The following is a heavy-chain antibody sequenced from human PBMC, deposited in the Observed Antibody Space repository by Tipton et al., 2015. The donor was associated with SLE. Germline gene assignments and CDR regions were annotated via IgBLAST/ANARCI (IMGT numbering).Heavy chain of an antibody. CDR2: IHYSGTT. D-gene: IGHD4-17*01. J-gene: IGHJ5*02. Sequence: TLSLTCTVSGFSISSSSYTWGWIRQPPGKGLEWIGTIHYSGTTYYNPPLRSRVTISVDTSKNQFSLKLSSVTAADTAVYYCARLPTGFPNWFDPWGQGTLVTVSS. CDR1: GFSISSSSYT. CDR3: ARLPTGFPNWFDP. V-gene: IGHV4-39*01.